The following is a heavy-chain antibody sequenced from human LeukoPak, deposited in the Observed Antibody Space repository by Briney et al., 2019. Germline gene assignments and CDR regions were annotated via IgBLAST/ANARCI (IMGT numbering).Heavy chain of an antibody. CDR2: IRYDGSNK. D-gene: IGHD3-22*01. CDR3: AKDEGYYDSSGYYYLDY. V-gene: IGHV3-30*02. CDR1: GFTFSIYT. Sequence: GGSLRLSCAASGFTFSIYTMNWVRQAPGKGLEWVAFIRYDGSNKYYADSVKGRFTISRDNSKNTLYLQMNSLRAEDTAVYYCAKDEGYYDSSGYYYLDYWGQGTLVTVSS. J-gene: IGHJ4*02.